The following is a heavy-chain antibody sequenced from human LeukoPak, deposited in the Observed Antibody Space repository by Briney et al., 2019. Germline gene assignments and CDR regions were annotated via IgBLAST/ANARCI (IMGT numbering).Heavy chain of an antibody. CDR2: IYYSGST. D-gene: IGHD3-10*01. CDR3: ARGLYGSGVLFDY. CDR1: GGSISSSSYY. Sequence: SETLSLTCTVSGGSISSSSYYWGWIRQPPGKGLEWIGSIYYSGSTYYNPSLKSRVTISVDTSKNQFSLKLSSVTAADTAVYYCARGLYGSGVLFDYWGQGTLVTVSS. V-gene: IGHV4-39*07. J-gene: IGHJ4*02.